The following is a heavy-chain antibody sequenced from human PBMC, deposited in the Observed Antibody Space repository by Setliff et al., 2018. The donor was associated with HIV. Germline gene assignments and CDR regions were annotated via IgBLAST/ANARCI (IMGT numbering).Heavy chain of an antibody. V-gene: IGHV3-23*01. Sequence: LRLSCTTSGFTFSTYAMRWVRQAPGKGLEWVSAISDSSRTYYADSVKGRFTISRDNSKNTVFLQMNGLRSEDTAIYYCAKSFASGPTNWNIDVWGKGTTVTVSS. CDR2: ISDSSRT. D-gene: IGHD1-20*01. J-gene: IGHJ6*03. CDR3: AKSFASGPTNWNIDV. CDR1: GFTFSTYA.